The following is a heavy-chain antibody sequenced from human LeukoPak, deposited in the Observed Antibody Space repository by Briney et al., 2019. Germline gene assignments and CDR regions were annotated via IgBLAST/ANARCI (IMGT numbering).Heavy chain of an antibody. D-gene: IGHD2-21*02. V-gene: IGHV4-30-4*01. J-gene: IGHJ2*01. CDR2: IYYSGST. CDR1: GGSISSGDYH. Sequence: PSETLSLTCTVSGGSISSGDYHWSWIRQPPGKGLEWIGYIYYSGSTYYNPSLKSRVTISVDTSKNQFSLKLSSVTAADTAVYYCARDLAYCGGDCYSTHYWYFDLWGRGTLVTVSS. CDR3: ARDLAYCGGDCYSTHYWYFDL.